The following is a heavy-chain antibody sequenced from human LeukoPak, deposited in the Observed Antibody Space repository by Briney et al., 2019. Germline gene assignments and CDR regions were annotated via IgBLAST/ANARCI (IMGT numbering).Heavy chain of an antibody. V-gene: IGHV1-8*01. CDR1: GYTFTSYD. J-gene: IGHJ6*02. Sequence: ASVKVSCKASGYTFTSYDINWVRQATGQGLEWMGWMNPNSGNTGYAQKFQGRVTMTRNTSISTAYMELSSLRSEDTAVYYCARGSGQYSSGWYREDYGMDVWGQGTTVTASS. CDR3: ARGSGQYSSGWYREDYGMDV. D-gene: IGHD6-19*01. CDR2: MNPNSGNT.